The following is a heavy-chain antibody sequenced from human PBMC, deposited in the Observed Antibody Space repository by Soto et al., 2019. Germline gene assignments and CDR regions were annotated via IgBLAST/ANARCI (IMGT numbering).Heavy chain of an antibody. CDR3: AKDPLPLRSPTPY. CDR1: GFTFSSNA. Sequence: EVQLLESGGGLVQPGGSLRLSCAASGFTFSSNAMSWVRQAPGKGLEWVSAISGSGGSTYYADSVKGRFTISRDNSKNTLYLQMNSLRAEDTAVYYCAKDPLPLRSPTPYWGQGTLVTVSS. CDR2: ISGSGGST. J-gene: IGHJ4*02. V-gene: IGHV3-23*01. D-gene: IGHD5-12*01.